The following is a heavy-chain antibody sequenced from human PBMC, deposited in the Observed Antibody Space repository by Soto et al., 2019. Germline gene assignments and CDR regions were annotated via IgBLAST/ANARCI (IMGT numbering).Heavy chain of an antibody. J-gene: IGHJ5*02. CDR1: GDSISRSSYC. CDR3: SRRAPEGFDP. CDR2: LCYGGET. V-gene: IGHV4-39*02. Sequence: KTSETLSLTCTVSGDSISRSSYCWGWIRQPPGKGLEWIGSLCYGGETYYSPSLKSRVIVSVDSSKNHLSLNLSSVTAADTAVYYCSRRAPEGFDPWGQGTLVTVSS.